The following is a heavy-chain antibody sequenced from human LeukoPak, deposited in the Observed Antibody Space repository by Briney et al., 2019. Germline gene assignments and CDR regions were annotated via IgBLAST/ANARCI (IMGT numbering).Heavy chain of an antibody. CDR2: IRYDGSDT. CDR3: ARDRPTNYFDH. J-gene: IGHJ4*02. Sequence: GGSLRLSCAASGFTFSGYGMHWVRQAPGKGLEWVAFIRYDGSDTYYADSVKGRFTISRDTPKNTLSLQMNSLKVEDTAVYYCARDRPTNYFDHWGQGTPVTVSS. V-gene: IGHV3-30*02. D-gene: IGHD1-26*01. CDR1: GFTFSGYG.